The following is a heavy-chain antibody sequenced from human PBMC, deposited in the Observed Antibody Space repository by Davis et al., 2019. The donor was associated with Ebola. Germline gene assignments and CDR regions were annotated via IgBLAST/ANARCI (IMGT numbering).Heavy chain of an antibody. J-gene: IGHJ4*02. Sequence: KVSCKGSGYGFADYWIAWVRQTPGKGLEWMGIIYAGDSDSRYSPSFESQVTISVDRSITTAYLQWRSLRTSDTAIYYCARQESLYGWSDYWGQGTLVTVSS. CDR3: ARQESLYGWSDY. V-gene: IGHV5-51*01. CDR1: GYGFADYW. D-gene: IGHD2-8*01. CDR2: IYAGDSDS.